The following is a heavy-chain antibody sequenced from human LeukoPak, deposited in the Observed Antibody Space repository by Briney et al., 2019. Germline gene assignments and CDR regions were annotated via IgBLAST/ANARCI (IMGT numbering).Heavy chain of an antibody. D-gene: IGHD3-22*01. V-gene: IGHV4-59*01. Sequence: PSETLSLTCTVSGGSISSYYWSWIRQPPGKGLEWIGYIYYSGSTNYNPSLKSRVTISVETSKQQFSLKLSSVTAADTVVYYCARETYYYDSSGYYPYMDVWGKGTTVTVSS. CDR3: ARETYYYDSSGYYPYMDV. CDR2: IYYSGST. J-gene: IGHJ6*03. CDR1: GGSISSYY.